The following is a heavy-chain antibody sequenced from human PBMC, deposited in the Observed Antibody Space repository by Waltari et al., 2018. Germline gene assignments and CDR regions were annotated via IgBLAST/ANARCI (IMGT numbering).Heavy chain of an antibody. J-gene: IGHJ4*02. V-gene: IGHV4-39*01. Sequence: QLQLQESGPGLVKPSETLSLPCTVSGGPLSSSSYYWGWHRQPPGKGLEWIGRIYSSGSSYYNPSVKSRVTISVETSTKQSSLKLGYVTAADTAVYYGASTRILRLFDYWGQGTLVTVSS. D-gene: IGHD2-15*01. CDR2: IYSSGSS. CDR3: ASTRILRLFDY. CDR1: GGPLSSSSYY.